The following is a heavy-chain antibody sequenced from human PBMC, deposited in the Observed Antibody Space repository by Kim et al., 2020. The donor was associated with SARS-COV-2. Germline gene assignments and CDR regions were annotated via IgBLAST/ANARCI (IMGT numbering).Heavy chain of an antibody. V-gene: IGHV1-18*01. Sequence: ASVKVSCKASGYTFTSYGISWVRLAPGQGLEWMGWISAYNGNTNFAQKVQGRVTMTTDTSTSTAYMELRNLRSDDTAIYYCARSNLYTSNIWFAELLPDFWGQGTLVTVSS. D-gene: IGHD3-10*01. CDR1: GYTFTSYG. J-gene: IGHJ4*02. CDR3: ARSNLYTSNIWFAELLPDF. CDR2: ISAYNGNT.